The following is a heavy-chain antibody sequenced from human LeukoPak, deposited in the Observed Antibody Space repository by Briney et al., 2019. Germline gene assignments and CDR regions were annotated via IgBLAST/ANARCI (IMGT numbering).Heavy chain of an antibody. CDR2: DT. D-gene: IGHD6-13*01. Sequence: DTRYSPSFQGQVTISAEKSISTAYLQWSSLKASDTAMYYCARQALVAAAGNYYYYGMDVWGQGTTVTVSS. CDR3: ARQALVAAAGNYYYYGMDV. J-gene: IGHJ6*02. V-gene: IGHV5-51*01.